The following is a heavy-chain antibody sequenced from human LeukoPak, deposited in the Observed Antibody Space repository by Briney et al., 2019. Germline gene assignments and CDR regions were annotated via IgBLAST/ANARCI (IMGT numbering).Heavy chain of an antibody. V-gene: IGHV4-4*07. D-gene: IGHD3-3*01. CDR3: ARERRADFWSGYSYDAFDI. CDR1: GGSISSYY. CDR2: IYTSGST. J-gene: IGHJ3*02. Sequence: SETLSLTCTVSGGSISSYYWSWIRQPAGKGLEWIGRIYTSGSTNYNPSLKSRVTMSVDTSKNQFSLKLSSVTAADTAVYYCARERRADFWSGYSYDAFDIWGQGTMVTVSS.